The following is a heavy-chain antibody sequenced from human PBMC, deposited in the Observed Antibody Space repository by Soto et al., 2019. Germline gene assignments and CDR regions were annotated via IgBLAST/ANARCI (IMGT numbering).Heavy chain of an antibody. V-gene: IGHV3-15*01. D-gene: IGHD1-26*01. CDR3: TSEGATNREDAFDI. CDR1: GFTFSNAW. CDR2: IKSKTDGGTT. Sequence: GGSLRLSCAASGFTFSNAWMSWVRQAPGKGLEWVGRIKSKTDGGTTDYAAPVKGRFTISRDDSKNTLYLQMNSLKTEDAAVYYCTSEGATNREDAFDIWGQGTMVTVSS. J-gene: IGHJ3*02.